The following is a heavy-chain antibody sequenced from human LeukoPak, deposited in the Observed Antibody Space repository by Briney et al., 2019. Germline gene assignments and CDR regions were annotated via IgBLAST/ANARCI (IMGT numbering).Heavy chain of an antibody. CDR1: GFTFSSYS. CDR3: ARDRYYDILTGYSHELDY. Sequence: GGSLRLSCAASGFTFSSYSMNWVRQAPGKGLEWVSSISSSSSYIYCADSVKGRFTISRDNAKNSLYLQMNSLRAEDTAVYYCARDRYYDILTGYSHELDYWGQGTLVTVSS. V-gene: IGHV3-21*01. CDR2: ISSSSSYI. D-gene: IGHD3-9*01. J-gene: IGHJ4*02.